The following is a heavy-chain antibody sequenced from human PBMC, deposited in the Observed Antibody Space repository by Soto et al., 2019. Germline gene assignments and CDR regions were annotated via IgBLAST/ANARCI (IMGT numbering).Heavy chain of an antibody. CDR1: GYTFTSYD. J-gene: IGHJ5*02. Sequence: ASVKVSCKASGYTFTSYDINWVRQATGQGLEWMGWMNPNSGNTGYAQKFQGRVTMTRNTSISTAYMELSSLRSEDTAVYYCARGPIILWFGELLYPDTYSFDPWGQGTLVTVSS. D-gene: IGHD3-10*01. CDR3: ARGPIILWFGELLYPDTYSFDP. CDR2: MNPNSGNT. V-gene: IGHV1-8*01.